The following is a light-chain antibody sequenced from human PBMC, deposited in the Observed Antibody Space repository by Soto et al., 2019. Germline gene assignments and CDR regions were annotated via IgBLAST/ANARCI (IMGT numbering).Light chain of an antibody. J-gene: IGLJ1*01. Sequence: QSVLTQPPSVSAAPGQKVPISCSGSSSNIGNNYVSWYQQLPGTAPKLLIYENNKRPSGIPDRFSGSKSGTSATLGITGLQTGDEADYYCGAWDSSLSASVFGTGTKVTVL. CDR2: ENN. V-gene: IGLV1-51*02. CDR1: SSNIGNNY. CDR3: GAWDSSLSASV.